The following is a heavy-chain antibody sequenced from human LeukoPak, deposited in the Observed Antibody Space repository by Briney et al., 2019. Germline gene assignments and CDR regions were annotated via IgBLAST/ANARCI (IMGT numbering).Heavy chain of an antibody. D-gene: IGHD1-26*01. V-gene: IGHV1-18*01. CDR2: ISAYNGNT. Sequence: ASVNLSCKASGYTFTSYGISWVRQAPGQGLEWMGWISAYNGNTNYAQKLQGRVTMTTDTSTSTAYMELRSLRSDDTAVYYCARGIGRLGHYGMDVCGQGNRLTVSS. J-gene: IGHJ6*02. CDR1: GYTFTSYG. CDR3: ARGIGRLGHYGMDV.